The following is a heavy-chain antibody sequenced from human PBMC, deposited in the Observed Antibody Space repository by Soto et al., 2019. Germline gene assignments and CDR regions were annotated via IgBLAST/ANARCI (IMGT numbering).Heavy chain of an antibody. CDR1: GYTFSSHA. CDR2: INAGNGDT. D-gene: IGHD3-3*01. Sequence: ASVKVSCKASGYTFSSHAIHWVRQAPGQRLEWMGWINAGNGDTKYSQKFQGRVAITRDTSASSAYMELSTLKSEATAVYYCARDGARIAIFGVVYYFDYWGQGTVVTVSS. CDR3: ARDGARIAIFGVVYYFDY. J-gene: IGHJ4*02. V-gene: IGHV1-3*01.